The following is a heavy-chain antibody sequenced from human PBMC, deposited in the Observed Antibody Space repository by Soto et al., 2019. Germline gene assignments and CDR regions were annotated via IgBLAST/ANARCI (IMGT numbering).Heavy chain of an antibody. J-gene: IGHJ4*02. CDR3: ARIRFGELYYFDY. D-gene: IGHD3-10*01. V-gene: IGHV3-21*01. Sequence: GGSLRLSCAASGFTFSSYSMNWVRQAPGKGLEWVSSISSSSSYIYYADSVKGRFTISRDNAKNSLYLQMNSLRAEDTAVYYCARIRFGELYYFDYWGQGTLVTVSS. CDR2: ISSSSSYI. CDR1: GFTFSSYS.